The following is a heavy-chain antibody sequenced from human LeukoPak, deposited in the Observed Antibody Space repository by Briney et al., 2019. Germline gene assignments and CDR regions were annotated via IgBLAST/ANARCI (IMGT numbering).Heavy chain of an antibody. Sequence: EASVKVSCKASGYTFTGYYMHWVRQAPGQGLEWMGWINPNSGGTNYAQKFQGRVTMTRDTSISTAYMELSRLRSDDTAVYYCASQCRYSYYYYMDVWGKGTTVTVSS. D-gene: IGHD5/OR15-5a*01. V-gene: IGHV1-2*02. CDR2: INPNSGGT. CDR3: ASQCRYSYYYYMDV. CDR1: GYTFTGYY. J-gene: IGHJ6*03.